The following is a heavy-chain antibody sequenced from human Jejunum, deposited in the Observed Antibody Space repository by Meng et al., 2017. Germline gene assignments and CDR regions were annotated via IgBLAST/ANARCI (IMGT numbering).Heavy chain of an antibody. J-gene: IGHJ4*02. CDR2: MNPNSVTT. Sequence: QVQLGQSGAEVKKPGASVKVSCKASGYTFTGYDINWVRQATGQGLEWMGWMNPNSVTTGYAQKFQGRVTLTWDTSISTAYMELSSLRSDDTAVYYCARSRGALANCDYWGQGTLVTVSS. V-gene: IGHV1-8*01. D-gene: IGHD1-26*01. CDR3: ARSRGALANCDY. CDR1: GYTFTGYD.